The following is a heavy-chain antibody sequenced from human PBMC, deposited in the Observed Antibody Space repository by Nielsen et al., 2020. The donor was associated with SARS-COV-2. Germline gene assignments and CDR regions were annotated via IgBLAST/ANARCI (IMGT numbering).Heavy chain of an antibody. D-gene: IGHD4-17*01. V-gene: IGHV3-21*01. CDR3: ARASFSTTVTNWYFDL. CDR2: ISSTSKYI. CDR1: GFTFSTYS. J-gene: IGHJ2*01. Sequence: GESLKISCAASGFTFSTYSLNWVRQAPGKGLEWVSSISSTSKYIYYADSVKGRFTISRDNAKSSLYLQMNSLRAEDTAVYYCARASFSTTVTNWYFDLWGRGTLVTVSS.